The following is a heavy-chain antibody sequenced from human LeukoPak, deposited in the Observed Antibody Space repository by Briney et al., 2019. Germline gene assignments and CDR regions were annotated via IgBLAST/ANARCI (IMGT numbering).Heavy chain of an antibody. D-gene: IGHD3-22*01. CDR3: ARWGFYYDSSGYYRWNAFDI. CDR1: GYTFTGYY. Sequence: ASVKVSCKASGYTFTGYYMHWVRQAPGQGLEWMGWINPNSGGTNYAQKFQGRVTMTRDTSISTAYMELSRLRSDDTAVYYCARWGFYYDSSGYYRWNAFDIWGQGTMVTVSS. J-gene: IGHJ3*02. CDR2: INPNSGGT. V-gene: IGHV1-2*02.